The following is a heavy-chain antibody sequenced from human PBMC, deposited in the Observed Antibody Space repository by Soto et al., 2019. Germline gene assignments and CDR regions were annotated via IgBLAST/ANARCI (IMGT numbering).Heavy chain of an antibody. D-gene: IGHD6-13*01. J-gene: IGHJ5*02. Sequence: ASVKVSCKASGYTFTSYGISWVRQAPGQGLEWMGWISAYNGNTNYAQKLQGRVTMTTDTSTSTAYMELRSLRSDDTAVYYCARDTKGSSWYIWFDPWGRGTLVTVSS. V-gene: IGHV1-18*01. CDR2: ISAYNGNT. CDR3: ARDTKGSSWYIWFDP. CDR1: GYTFTSYG.